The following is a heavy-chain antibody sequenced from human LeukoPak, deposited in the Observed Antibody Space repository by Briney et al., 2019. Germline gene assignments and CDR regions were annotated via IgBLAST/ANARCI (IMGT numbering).Heavy chain of an antibody. Sequence: PGGSLRLSCAASGFTFSSYSMNWVRQAPGKGLEWVSYSSSSSSTIYYADSVKGRFTISRDNAKNSLYLQMNSLRAEGTAVYYCARDLVVRGVNPGYYYYGMDVWGQGTTVTVSS. J-gene: IGHJ6*02. D-gene: IGHD3-10*01. CDR1: GFTFSSYS. V-gene: IGHV3-48*01. CDR3: ARDLVVRGVNPGYYYYGMDV. CDR2: SSSSSSTI.